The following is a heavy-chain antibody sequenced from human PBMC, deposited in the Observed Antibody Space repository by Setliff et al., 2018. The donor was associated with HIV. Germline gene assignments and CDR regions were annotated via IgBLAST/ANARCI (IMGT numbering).Heavy chain of an antibody. Sequence: PSETLSLTCTVSGASLNSGSYFWSWVRQPAGKGLEWIGRIYTSGDTNYNPSLKSRVTISIDTSKMQFSLHLTSVTAADTAVYYCATLDPSGGNFLAYWGQGTLVTVSS. J-gene: IGHJ4*02. D-gene: IGHD2-21*02. CDR3: ATLDPSGGNFLAY. CDR2: IYTSGDT. CDR1: GASLNSGSYF. V-gene: IGHV4-61*02.